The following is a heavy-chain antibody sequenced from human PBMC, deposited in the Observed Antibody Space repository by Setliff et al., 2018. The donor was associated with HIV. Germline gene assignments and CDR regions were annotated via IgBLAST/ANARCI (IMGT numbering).Heavy chain of an antibody. Sequence: PGGSLRLSCAASGFIFSSYAMSWVRQAPGKGLEWVSAISGIGANTYYADSVKGRFTISRDNSANTVDLQMNSLRAEDTAVYYCARDQWGYSYGYYYYYYMDVWGKGTTVTVSS. J-gene: IGHJ6*03. CDR2: ISGIGANT. CDR3: ARDQWGYSYGYYYYYYMDV. D-gene: IGHD5-18*01. CDR1: GFIFSSYA. V-gene: IGHV3-23*01.